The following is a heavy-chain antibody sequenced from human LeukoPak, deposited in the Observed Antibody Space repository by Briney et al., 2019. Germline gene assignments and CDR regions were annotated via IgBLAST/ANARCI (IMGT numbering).Heavy chain of an antibody. Sequence: GASVKVSCKASEYTITKYFIHWVRQAPGQGLEWMGIINPSAGSTSYAQKFQGRVTMTRDTSTSTVYMELSSLSSEDTAVYYCATTDRGYYSQFYWGQGTLVTVSS. CDR1: EYTITKYF. V-gene: IGHV1-46*01. J-gene: IGHJ4*02. D-gene: IGHD3-22*01. CDR3: ATTDRGYYSQFY. CDR2: INPSAGST.